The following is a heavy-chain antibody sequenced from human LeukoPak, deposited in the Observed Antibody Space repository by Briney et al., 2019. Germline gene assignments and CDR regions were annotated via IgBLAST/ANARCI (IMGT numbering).Heavy chain of an antibody. CDR3: ARDYTGGWNDF. Sequence: PGGSLRLSCTAAGFTFRKHWMSWVRQAIGKGLECVAKIKEDGSEKHYVGSVRGRFTISRDNARNSLYLQMNNLRADDTAAYYCARDYTGGWNDFWGQGTLVTVPS. CDR1: GFTFRKHW. CDR2: IKEDGSEK. D-gene: IGHD7-27*01. J-gene: IGHJ4*02. V-gene: IGHV3-7*01.